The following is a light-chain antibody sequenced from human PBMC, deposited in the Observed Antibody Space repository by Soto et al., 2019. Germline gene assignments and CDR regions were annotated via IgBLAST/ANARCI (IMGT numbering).Light chain of an antibody. CDR1: QSVTGL. J-gene: IGKJ2*01. CDR3: SQYGTSPGT. CDR2: GAS. Sequence: EIVLTQSPGTLSLSPGERATLSCRASQSVTGLLAWYHQRPGQAPRLLIYGASSRVTCIPDRFSGSGSVTDFSLTISRLEPEDFAVYYCSQYGTSPGTFGQGTKLEIK. V-gene: IGKV3-20*01.